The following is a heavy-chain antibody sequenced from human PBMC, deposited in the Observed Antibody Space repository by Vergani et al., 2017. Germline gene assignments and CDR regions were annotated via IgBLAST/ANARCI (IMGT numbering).Heavy chain of an antibody. CDR2: IHPADSDT. D-gene: IGHD3-22*01. CDR1: GYSFTNYW. CDR3: ARLYGRDSSVSKYFDY. J-gene: IGHJ4*02. V-gene: IGHV5-51*01. Sequence: EVQLVQSGAEVKKPGESLKISCQLSGYSFTNYWIGWVRQMPGKGLEWMGIIHPADSDTRYSPSFQGQVTISVDKSISTAYLKRSSLRASDSAMYYCARLYGRDSSVSKYFDYCVQGTLVTVSS.